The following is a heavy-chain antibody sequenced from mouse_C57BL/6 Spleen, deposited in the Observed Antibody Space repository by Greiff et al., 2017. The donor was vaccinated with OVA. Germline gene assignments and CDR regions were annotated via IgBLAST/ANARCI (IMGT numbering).Heavy chain of an antibody. D-gene: IGHD1-1*02. V-gene: IGHV5-15*01. CDR1: GFTFSDYG. CDR2: ISNLAYSI. CDR3: ARQGSHYAMDY. Sequence: DVHLVESGGGLVQPGGSLTLSCAASGFTFSDYGMAWVRQAPRKGPEWVAFISNLAYSIYYADTVTGRFTISRENAKNTLYLEMSSLRSEDTAMYYCARQGSHYAMDYWGQGTSVTVSS. J-gene: IGHJ4*01.